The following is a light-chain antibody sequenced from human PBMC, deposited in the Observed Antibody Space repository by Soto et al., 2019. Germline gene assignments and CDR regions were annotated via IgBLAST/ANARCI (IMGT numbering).Light chain of an antibody. CDR1: QSVLYSSNNKNY. J-gene: IGKJ2*01. V-gene: IGKV4-1*01. Sequence: DIVMTQSPDSLAVSLGERATINCKSSQSVLYSSNNKNYLAWYQQKLGQPPKLLIYWASTRESGVPDRFSGSGSGTDFTLTISNLQAEDVAVYYCQQYYSTPYTFGQGTKLEIK. CDR3: QQYYSTPYT. CDR2: WAS.